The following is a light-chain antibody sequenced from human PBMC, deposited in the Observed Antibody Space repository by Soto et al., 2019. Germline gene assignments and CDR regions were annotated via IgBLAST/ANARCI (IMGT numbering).Light chain of an antibody. CDR1: QGIGDD. V-gene: IGKV1-17*01. J-gene: IGKJ1*01. Sequence: DIQMTQPPSSLSASVGDRVIITCRASQGIGDDLGWYQQKPGKAPKRLIYAASSLQSGVPSRFSGSGSGTDFTLTISSLQPDDFASYYCLQHNTYPWTFGPGTKVEVK. CDR3: LQHNTYPWT. CDR2: AAS.